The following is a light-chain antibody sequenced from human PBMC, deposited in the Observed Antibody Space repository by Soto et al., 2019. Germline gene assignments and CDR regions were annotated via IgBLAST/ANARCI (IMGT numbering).Light chain of an antibody. CDR3: SSYAGSNNLV. Sequence: QSVLTQPPSASGSPGQSVTISCTGTSSDVGGYNSVSWYQQHPGKVPRLMIYEVSKRPSGVPDRFSGSKSVNTASLTVSGLQAEDEAEYYCSSYAGSNNLVFGGGTKLTVL. V-gene: IGLV2-8*01. J-gene: IGLJ2*01. CDR2: EVS. CDR1: SSDVGGYNS.